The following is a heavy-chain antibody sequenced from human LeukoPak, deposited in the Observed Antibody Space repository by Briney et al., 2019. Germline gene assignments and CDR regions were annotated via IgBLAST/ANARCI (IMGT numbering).Heavy chain of an antibody. D-gene: IGHD6-13*01. J-gene: IGHJ4*02. V-gene: IGHV4-59*01. Sequence: SETLSLTCSVSGGSFSRYSWNWIRQPPGKRLEWIGYVYNGGTNYNPSLKSRVTMSVGTSKKRFSLTLTSVNAADTAVYYCARDTTLDEGSSRYGFDYWGQGTLVTVSS. CDR2: VYNGGT. CDR3: ARDTTLDEGSSRYGFDY. CDR1: GGSFSRYS.